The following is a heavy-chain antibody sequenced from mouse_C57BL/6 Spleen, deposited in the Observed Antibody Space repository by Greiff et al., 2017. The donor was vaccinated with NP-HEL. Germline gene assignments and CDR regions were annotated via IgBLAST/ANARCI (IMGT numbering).Heavy chain of an antibody. V-gene: IGHV5-9-1*02. Sequence: EVKLEESGEGLVKPGGSLKLSCAASGFTFSSYAMSWVRQTPEKRLEWVAYISSGGDYIYYADTVKGRFTISRDNARNTLYLQMSSLKSEDTAMYYCTRDYYGSSRFAYWGQGTLVTVSA. J-gene: IGHJ3*01. CDR2: ISSGGDYI. CDR1: GFTFSSYA. CDR3: TRDYYGSSRFAY. D-gene: IGHD1-1*01.